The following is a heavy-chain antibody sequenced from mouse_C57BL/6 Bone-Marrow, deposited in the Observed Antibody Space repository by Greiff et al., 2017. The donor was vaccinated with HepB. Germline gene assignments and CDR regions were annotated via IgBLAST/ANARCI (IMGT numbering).Heavy chain of an antibody. CDR2: IDSGGGST. J-gene: IGHJ3*01. V-gene: IGHV5-2*01. CDR1: EYAFPSYD. Sequence: EVQLLESGAGLVQPGESLKLSCEAYEYAFPSYDMPWVRQTPGKRLEWVGAIDSGGGSTYYPDTMERRFIISRDTTTKSLYLQMSSLRSEDTAFYYCAKDSVVGAYWGQGTLVTVSA. CDR3: AKDSVVGAY. D-gene: IGHD1-1*02.